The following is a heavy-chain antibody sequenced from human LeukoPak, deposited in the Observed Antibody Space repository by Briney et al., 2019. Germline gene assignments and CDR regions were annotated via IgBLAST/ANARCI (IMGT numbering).Heavy chain of an antibody. CDR1: GYTFTGYH. V-gene: IGHV1-2*06. D-gene: IGHD6-13*01. CDR2: INPYSGDT. J-gene: IGHJ4*02. Sequence: GASVKVSCKASGYTFTGYHIHWVRQAPGQGLEWMGRINPYSGDTNFAQKVQGRVTMTRDTSITTAYVDLSSLTPDDTAVYFCARDQGSLTRSWYTGYWGQGTQVTVSS. CDR3: ARDQGSLTRSWYTGY.